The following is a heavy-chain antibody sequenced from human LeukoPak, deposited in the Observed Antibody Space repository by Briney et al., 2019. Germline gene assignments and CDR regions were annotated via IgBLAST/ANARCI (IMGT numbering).Heavy chain of an antibody. CDR2: IYHSGST. D-gene: IGHD3-9*01. Sequence: SGTLSLTCAVSGGSISSSNWWSWVRQPPGQGLEWIGEIYHSGSTNYNPSLKSRVTISVDKSKNQFSLKLSSVTAADTAVYYCARASSGLRYFDWLPPDYWGQGTLVTVSS. V-gene: IGHV4-4*02. CDR1: GGSISSSNW. J-gene: IGHJ4*02. CDR3: ARASSGLRYFDWLPPDY.